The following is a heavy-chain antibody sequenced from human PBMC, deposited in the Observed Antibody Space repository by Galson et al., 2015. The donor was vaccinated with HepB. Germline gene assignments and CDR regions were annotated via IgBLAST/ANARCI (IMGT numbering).Heavy chain of an antibody. CDR2: IDPSDSYT. CDR3: ARHEVTVGGSPLFDY. CDR1: GSSFTSYW. J-gene: IGHJ4*02. Sequence: QSGAEVKKPGESLRISCKGSGSSFTSYWISWVRQMPGKGLEWMGRIDPSDSYTNYSPSFQGHVTISADKSISTAYLQWSSLKASDTAMYYCARHEVTVGGSPLFDYWGQGTLVTVSS. V-gene: IGHV5-10-1*01. D-gene: IGHD1-26*01.